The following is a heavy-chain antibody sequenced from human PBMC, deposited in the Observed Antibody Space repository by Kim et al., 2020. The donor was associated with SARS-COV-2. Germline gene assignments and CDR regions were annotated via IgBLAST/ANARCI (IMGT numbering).Heavy chain of an antibody. CDR1: EFTFITYA. V-gene: IGHV3-23*01. CDR3: ATDYYGSGSYYNGWDDAFDI. CDR2: ISGSGSHT. Sequence: GGSLRLSCAASEFTFITYAMSWVRQAPGKGLDWVSGISGSGSHTYYADSVKGRFTISRDNSKNTLYLQMNSLRAGDTAVYYCATDYYGSGSYYNGWDDAFDIWGPGTTVTVSS. D-gene: IGHD3-10*01. J-gene: IGHJ3*02.